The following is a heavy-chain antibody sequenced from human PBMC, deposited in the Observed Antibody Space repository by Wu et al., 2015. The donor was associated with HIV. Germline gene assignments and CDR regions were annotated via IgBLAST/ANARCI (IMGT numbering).Heavy chain of an antibody. CDR2: MNPNSGNT. CDR1: GYTFSAYD. Sequence: QVQLVQSETEMKKPGASLKVSCKASGYTFSAYDINWVRQAPGQGLEWVGWMNPNSGNTGYPQKFQGRVTMTRDTSISTAYMELSSLKSEDTAVYYCARAAFFFYDKHGYYRNWYFDVWGRGTLVAVSS. J-gene: IGHJ2*01. D-gene: IGHD3-22*01. CDR3: ARAAFFFYDKHGYYRNWYFDV. V-gene: IGHV1-8*01.